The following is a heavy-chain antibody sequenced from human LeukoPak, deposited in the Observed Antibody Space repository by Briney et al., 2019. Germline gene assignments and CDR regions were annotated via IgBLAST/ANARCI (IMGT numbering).Heavy chain of an antibody. Sequence: GGSLRLSCAASGFTFSSYAMHWVRQAPGKGLEWVAVISYDGSNKYYADSVKGRFTISRDNSKNTLYLQMNSLRAEDTAVYYWGRGGRYRRCLGGDYWGQGTLVTVSS. CDR1: GFTFSSYA. J-gene: IGHJ4*02. CDR3: GRGGRYRRCLGGDY. D-gene: IGHD1-26*01. V-gene: IGHV3-30-3*01. CDR2: ISYDGSNK.